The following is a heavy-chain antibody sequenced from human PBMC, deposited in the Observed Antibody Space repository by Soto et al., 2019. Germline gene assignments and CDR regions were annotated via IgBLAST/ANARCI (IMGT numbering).Heavy chain of an antibody. CDR3: ARVSKLVAPKDVNSAYFYAIDV. V-gene: IGHV4-61*08. CDR1: GDSVSSSDFY. CDR2: VYSTGTT. Sequence: QVLLRESGPGLVKPSETLALTCAVSGDSVSSSDFYWTWIRQPPGKPLEWIGYVYSTGTTNYSPPLKGRVDMSVDTSENQFSLKVRSVTAAAAVVYFCARVSKLVAPKDVNSAYFYAIDVWGPWTTVTVS. J-gene: IGHJ6*02. D-gene: IGHD6-6*01.